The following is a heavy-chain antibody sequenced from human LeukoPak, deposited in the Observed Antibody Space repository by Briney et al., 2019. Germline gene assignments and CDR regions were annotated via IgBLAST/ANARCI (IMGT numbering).Heavy chain of an antibody. CDR3: ARVSQQLGHDAFDI. Sequence: GGSLRLSCAASGFTFSSYSMNWVRQAPGKGLEWVSSISSSSSYIYYADSVKGRFTISRDNAKNSLCLQMNSLRAEDTAVYYCARVSQQLGHDAFDIWGQGTMVTVSS. CDR2: ISSSSSYI. D-gene: IGHD6-13*01. J-gene: IGHJ3*02. CDR1: GFTFSSYS. V-gene: IGHV3-21*01.